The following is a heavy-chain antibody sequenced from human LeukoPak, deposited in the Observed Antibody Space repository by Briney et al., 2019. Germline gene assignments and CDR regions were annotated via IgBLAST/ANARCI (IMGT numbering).Heavy chain of an antibody. D-gene: IGHD6-13*01. CDR2: IRYDGSNK. Sequence: GGSLRLSCAASGFTFSSYGMHWVRQAPGKGLEWAAFIRYDGSNKYYADSVKGRFTISRDNSKNTLYLQMNSLRAEDTAVYYCARDMRAGYSSSFSYWGQGTLVTVSS. CDR3: ARDMRAGYSSSFSY. V-gene: IGHV3-30*02. J-gene: IGHJ4*02. CDR1: GFTFSSYG.